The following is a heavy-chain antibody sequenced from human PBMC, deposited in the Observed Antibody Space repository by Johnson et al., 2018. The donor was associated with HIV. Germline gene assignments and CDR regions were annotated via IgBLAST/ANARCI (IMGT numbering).Heavy chain of an antibody. CDR3: ARDRAVAATSGAGAFDI. CDR1: GFTFSSYG. Sequence: QVQLVESGGGVVQPGRSLRLSCAASGFTFSSYGMHWVRQAPGKGLEWVAVISYDGSNKYYADSVKGRFTISRDNSKNTLYLQMNSLRAEDTAVYYCARDRAVAATSGAGAFDIWGQGTMVTVS. D-gene: IGHD2-15*01. V-gene: IGHV3-30*03. CDR2: ISYDGSNK. J-gene: IGHJ3*02.